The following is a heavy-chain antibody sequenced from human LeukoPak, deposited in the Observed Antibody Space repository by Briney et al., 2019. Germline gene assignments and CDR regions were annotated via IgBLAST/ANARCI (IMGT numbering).Heavy chain of an antibody. D-gene: IGHD3-3*01. Sequence: GASVKVSCKASGYTFTGYYMHWVRQAPGQGLEWMGWINPNSGGTNYAPKFQGRVTMTRDTSINTAYMELSRLRSDDTAVYYCASYYDFWSGYSDDAFDIWGQGTMVTVSS. CDR3: ASYYDFWSGYSDDAFDI. V-gene: IGHV1-2*02. J-gene: IGHJ3*02. CDR2: INPNSGGT. CDR1: GYTFTGYY.